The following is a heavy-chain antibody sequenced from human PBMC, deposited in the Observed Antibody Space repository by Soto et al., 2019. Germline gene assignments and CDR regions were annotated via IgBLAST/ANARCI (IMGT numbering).Heavy chain of an antibody. V-gene: IGHV3-7*01. J-gene: IGHJ4*02. Sequence: EVPLVESGGGLVQPGGSLRLSCAASGFTFSSYWMNWVRQAPGKGLEWVANIKEDGSDKYSVDSVKGRFTISRDNAKNSLYLQMNSLRAEDTAVYYCATGVTDLVYWGQGTLVTVSS. CDR1: GFTFSSYW. D-gene: IGHD2-21*02. CDR2: IKEDGSDK. CDR3: ATGVTDLVY.